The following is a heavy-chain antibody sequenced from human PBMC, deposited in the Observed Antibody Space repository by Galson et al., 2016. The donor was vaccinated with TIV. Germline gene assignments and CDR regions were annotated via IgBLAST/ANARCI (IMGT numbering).Heavy chain of an antibody. J-gene: IGHJ2*01. D-gene: IGHD3-10*01. CDR3: ARGYGPGSYYTWNWYFDL. Sequence: SLRLSCADSGFTLSTSCMNRVRQAPGKGLEWVSGISSSGSYIYYADSVKGRFTISRDDAKNSVFLQMNSLRAEDTAVYYCARGYGPGSYYTWNWYFDLWGRGTLVTVSS. CDR2: ISSSGSYI. CDR1: GFTLSTSC. V-gene: IGHV3-21*06.